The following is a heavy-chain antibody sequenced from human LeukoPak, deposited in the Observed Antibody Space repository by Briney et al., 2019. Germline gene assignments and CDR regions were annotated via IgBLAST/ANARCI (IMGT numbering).Heavy chain of an antibody. J-gene: IGHJ5*02. CDR2: VHYTGTT. Sequence: SETLSLTCTVSGDSIGTYYWNRLRQPPGKGLEWIAYVHYTGTTNYNPSLKSRVTISINTSKNQFSLQLRSVTAADTAVYYCSRFRFGHNWFDPWGQGTLVTVSS. CDR1: GDSIGTYY. D-gene: IGHD3-10*01. V-gene: IGHV4-59*08. CDR3: SRFRFGHNWFDP.